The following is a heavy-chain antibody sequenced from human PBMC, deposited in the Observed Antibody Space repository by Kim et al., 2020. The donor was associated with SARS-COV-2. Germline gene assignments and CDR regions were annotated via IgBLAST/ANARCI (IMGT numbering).Heavy chain of an antibody. CDR1: GFTFSSYS. Sequence: GGSLRLSCAASGFTFSSYSMNWVRQAPGKGLEWVSSISSSSSYIYYADSVKGRFTISRDNAKNSLYLQMNSLRAEDTAVYYCARDIALRPYYFDYWGQGTLVTVSS. CDR3: ARDIALRPYYFDY. J-gene: IGHJ4*02. D-gene: IGHD4-17*01. CDR2: ISSSSSYI. V-gene: IGHV3-21*01.